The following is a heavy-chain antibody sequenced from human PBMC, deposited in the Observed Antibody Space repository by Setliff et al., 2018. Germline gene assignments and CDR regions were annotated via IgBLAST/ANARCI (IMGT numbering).Heavy chain of an antibody. CDR3: ARVFCRRSCLVESYMDV. V-gene: IGHV3-15*07. J-gene: IGHJ6*03. CDR1: GFSFSDAW. D-gene: IGHD3-16*01. CDR2: IKRRSDGATI. Sequence: PGESLKISCTASGFSFSDAWMNWVRLVPGKGLEWVGRIKRRSDGATIDYAAPMKGRFTISREDSEDTLYLQMNSLKTEGTAVYFCARVFCRRSCLVESYMDVWGTGTTVTVSS.